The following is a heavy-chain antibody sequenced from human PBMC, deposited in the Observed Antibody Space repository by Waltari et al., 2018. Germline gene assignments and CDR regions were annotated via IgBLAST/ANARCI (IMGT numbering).Heavy chain of an antibody. V-gene: IGHV4-61*02. D-gene: IGHD3-22*01. CDR1: GGSISSGSYY. Sequence: QVQLQESGPGLVKPSQTLSLTCTVSGGSISSGSYYWSWIRQPAGKGLEWIGRSYTSGSTNYNPSLKSRVTISVDTSKNQFSLKLSSVTAADTAVYYCAGGWLSSHYYYYYYMDVWGKGTTVTVSS. CDR2: SYTSGST. J-gene: IGHJ6*03. CDR3: AGGWLSSHYYYYYYMDV.